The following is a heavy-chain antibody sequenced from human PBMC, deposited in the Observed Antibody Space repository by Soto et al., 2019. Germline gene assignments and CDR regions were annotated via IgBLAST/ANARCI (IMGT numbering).Heavy chain of an antibody. CDR3: ASFDVTYYYYYGMDV. V-gene: IGHV3-48*02. Sequence: GSLRLPCAASGFTFSSYSMNWVRQAPGKGLEWVSYISSSSSTIYYADSVKGRFTISRDNAKNSLYLQMNSLRDEDTAVYYCASFDVTYYYYYGMDVWGQGTTVTVSS. CDR1: GFTFSSYS. CDR2: ISSSSSTI. J-gene: IGHJ6*02.